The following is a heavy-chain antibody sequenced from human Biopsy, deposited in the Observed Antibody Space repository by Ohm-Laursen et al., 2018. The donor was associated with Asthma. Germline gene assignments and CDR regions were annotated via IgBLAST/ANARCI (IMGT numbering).Heavy chain of an antibody. Sequence: ASVEVSCKASGYTFIHYAIHWVRQAPGQRLEWMGWINAGNGNTKYSQKFQGRVTITRDTSASTAYMDLRSLRSEDTAMYYCARTYYDFLTGQVNDAFALWGQGTMVTVSS. CDR3: ARTYYDFLTGQVNDAFAL. CDR2: INAGNGNT. V-gene: IGHV1-3*01. CDR1: GYTFIHYA. D-gene: IGHD3-9*01. J-gene: IGHJ3*01.